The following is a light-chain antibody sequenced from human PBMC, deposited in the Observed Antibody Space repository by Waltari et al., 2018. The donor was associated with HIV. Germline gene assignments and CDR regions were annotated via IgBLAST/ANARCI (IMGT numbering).Light chain of an antibody. CDR2: KAS. CDR1: QSARNW. J-gene: IGKJ2*01. Sequence: DIQMTQSPSTLSAAVGDRVTFTFRASQSARNWLAWYQQKPGKAPKVLIYKASRLGSGVPSRFSGSQSGTEFTLTISSLQPDDSATYYCQQYHIYPYTFGQGTKLEIK. V-gene: IGKV1-5*03. CDR3: QQYHIYPYT.